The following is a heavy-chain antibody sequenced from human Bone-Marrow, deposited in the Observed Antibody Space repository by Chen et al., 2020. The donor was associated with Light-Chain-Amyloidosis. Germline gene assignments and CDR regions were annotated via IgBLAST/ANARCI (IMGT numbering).Heavy chain of an antibody. J-gene: IGHJ6*02. CDR2: ISHSGYT. CDR1: GGTLSGYY. D-gene: IGHD3-10*01. Sequence: QVRLQQWGTGLLKPSETLSLTCAVYGGTLSGYYWRWIRQPPGKGLEWIGEISHSGYTTYNPSLKSRVSISIDTSKNQFSLKLNSLTAADTAVYYCARQGSGSEFYFYYGMDVWGQGTTVTVSS. V-gene: IGHV4-34*01. CDR3: ARQGSGSEFYFYYGMDV.